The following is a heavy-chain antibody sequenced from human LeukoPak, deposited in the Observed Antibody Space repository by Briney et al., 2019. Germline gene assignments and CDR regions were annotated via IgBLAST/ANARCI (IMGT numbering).Heavy chain of an antibody. D-gene: IGHD1-26*01. CDR1: GFTVSSNY. V-gene: IGHV3-53*01. CDR3: ARDSRIVGAPFDY. CDR2: IYSGGST. J-gene: IGHJ4*02. Sequence: GGSLRLSCAASGFTVSSNYMSWVRQAPGKGLEWVSVIYSGGSTYYADSVKGRFTISRDNSKNTLYLQMNSLRAEDTAVYYCARDSRIVGAPFDYWGQGTLATVSS.